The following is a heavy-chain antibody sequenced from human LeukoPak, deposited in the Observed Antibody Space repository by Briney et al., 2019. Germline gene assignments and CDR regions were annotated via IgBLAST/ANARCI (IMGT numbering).Heavy chain of an antibody. CDR2: IWYDGSNK. Sequence: PGGSLRLSCAASGFTFSSYGMHWVRQAPGKGLEWVAAIWYDGSNKYYADSVKGRFTISRDNSKNTLYLQMNSLRAEDTAVYYCARGSLYPCGGDCSNFDYWGQGTLVTVSS. V-gene: IGHV3-33*01. CDR1: GFTFSSYG. J-gene: IGHJ4*02. D-gene: IGHD2-21*02. CDR3: ARGSLYPCGGDCSNFDY.